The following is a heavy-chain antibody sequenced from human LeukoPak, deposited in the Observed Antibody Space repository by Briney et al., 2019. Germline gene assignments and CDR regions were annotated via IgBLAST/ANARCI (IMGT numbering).Heavy chain of an antibody. J-gene: IGHJ6*04. V-gene: IGHV1-46*01. D-gene: IGHD2-15*01. CDR3: ARAEDCSGGSCYRPRGIYGMDV. CDR1: GYTLTSYY. CDR2: INPIGGST. Sequence: ASVKVSCKASGYTLTSYYMHWVRQAPGQGLEWMGIINPIGGSTSYAQKFQGRVTMTRDTSTSTVYMELSRLRSEDTAVYYCARAEDCSGGSCYRPRGIYGMDVWGKGTTVTVSS.